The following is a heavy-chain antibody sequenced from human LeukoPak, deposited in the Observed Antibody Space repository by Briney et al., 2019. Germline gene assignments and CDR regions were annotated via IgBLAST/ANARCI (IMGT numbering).Heavy chain of an antibody. CDR3: AWGQLWSLGDYYMDV. CDR1: GFTFSSYA. J-gene: IGHJ6*03. Sequence: PGGSLRLSCAASGFTFSSYAMHWVRQAPGKGLEWVAVISYDGSNKYYADSVKGRLTISRDNSKNTLYLQMNSLRAEDTAVYYCAWGQLWSLGDYYMDVWGKGTTVTVSS. V-gene: IGHV3-30*04. D-gene: IGHD5-18*01. CDR2: ISYDGSNK.